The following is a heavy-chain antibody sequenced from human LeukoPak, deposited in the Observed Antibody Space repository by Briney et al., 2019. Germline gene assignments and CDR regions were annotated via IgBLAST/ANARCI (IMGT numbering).Heavy chain of an antibody. D-gene: IGHD3-22*01. CDR2: INPSGGST. Sequence: ASVKVSCKASGYTFTSYYIHWVRQAPGQGLEWMGIINPSGGSTSYAQKFQGRVTMTRDTSTSTVYMELSSLRSEDTAVYYCARDPPLYYYDSSGYSAPHDYWGQGTLVTVSS. V-gene: IGHV1-46*01. CDR3: ARDPPLYYYDSSGYSAPHDY. J-gene: IGHJ4*02. CDR1: GYTFTSYY.